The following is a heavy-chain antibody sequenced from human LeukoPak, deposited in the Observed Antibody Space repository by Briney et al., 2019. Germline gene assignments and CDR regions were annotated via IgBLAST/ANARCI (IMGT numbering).Heavy chain of an antibody. CDR3: ARHCVNGYSGFDV. V-gene: IGHV3-72*01. J-gene: IGHJ3*01. D-gene: IGHD2-21*01. CDR1: GFTFNSYA. Sequence: GGSLRLSWAASGFTFNSYAMSWVRQAPGKGLEWVARSKNKGNNCITEYAASVRGRFITSRDDSRNSMYLQIDSLKTEDTAVYYCARHCVNGYSGFDVWGQGTMLTVSS. CDR2: SKNKGNNCIT.